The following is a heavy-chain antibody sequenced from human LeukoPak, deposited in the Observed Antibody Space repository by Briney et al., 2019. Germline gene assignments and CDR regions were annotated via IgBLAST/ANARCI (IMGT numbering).Heavy chain of an antibody. V-gene: IGHV4-4*07. CDR1: GGSISGYY. CDR3: ARGHGGDSHWFDP. Sequence: TSETLSLTCTVSGGSISGYYWSWIRQPAGKGLEWIGRMYNSGSTNYSPSLKGRVTMSVDTSKNQFSLKLTSMTAADTAVYYCARGHGGDSHWFDPWGQGTLVTVSS. CDR2: MYNSGST. J-gene: IGHJ5*02. D-gene: IGHD4-23*01.